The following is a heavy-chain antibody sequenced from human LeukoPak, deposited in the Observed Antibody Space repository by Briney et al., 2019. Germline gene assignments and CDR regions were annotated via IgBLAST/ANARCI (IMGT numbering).Heavy chain of an antibody. Sequence: GESLKISCKGSGYNFASYLIGWVRQMPGKGLEWMGIIYPSDSDTRYSPSFQGQVTISADKPISTAYLQWSSLKASDTAMYYCARYGSRKKGYCSSTSCGLVDYWGQGTLVTVSS. CDR3: ARYGSRKKGYCSSTSCGLVDY. D-gene: IGHD2-2*01. J-gene: IGHJ4*02. CDR1: GYNFASYL. V-gene: IGHV5-51*04. CDR2: IYPSDSDT.